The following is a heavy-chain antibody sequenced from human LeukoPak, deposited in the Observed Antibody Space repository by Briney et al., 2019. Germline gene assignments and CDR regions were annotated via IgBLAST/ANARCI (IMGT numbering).Heavy chain of an antibody. Sequence: PGGSLRLSCAASGFTFSSYEMNWVRQAPGKGLEWVSYISSSGSTIYYADSVKGRFTISRDNAKYSLYLQMNSLRAEDTAVYYCARGSPYYYDSSGYYYDWGQGTLVTVSS. J-gene: IGHJ4*02. CDR3: ARGSPYYYDSSGYYYD. D-gene: IGHD3-22*01. V-gene: IGHV3-48*03. CDR1: GFTFSSYE. CDR2: ISSSGSTI.